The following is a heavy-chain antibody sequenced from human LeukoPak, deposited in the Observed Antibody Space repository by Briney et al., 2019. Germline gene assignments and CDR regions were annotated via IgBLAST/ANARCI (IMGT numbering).Heavy chain of an antibody. D-gene: IGHD3-10*01. V-gene: IGHV4-34*01. CDR1: GGSFSDYY. CDR2: INHSGST. CDR3: ASASAMGGSGSYFYGMDV. Sequence: SETLSLTRAVYGGSFSDYYWNWVRPPPGKGLEWRGEINHSGSTNYNPSLKNRVTISVDTSKNQFSLKLSCVTAADTAVYYCASASAMGGSGSYFYGMDVWGQGTTVTVSS. J-gene: IGHJ6*02.